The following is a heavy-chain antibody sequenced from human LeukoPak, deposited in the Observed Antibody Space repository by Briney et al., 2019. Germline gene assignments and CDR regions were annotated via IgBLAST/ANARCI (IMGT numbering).Heavy chain of an antibody. J-gene: IGHJ6*02. CDR3: ARERDYGDYYYGMDV. CDR2: IYYSGST. Sequence: PSETLSLTCTVSGGSISSYYWSWIRQPPGKGLEWIGYIYYSGSTNYNPSLKSRVTISVDTSKNQFSLKLSSVTAADTAVYYCARERDYGDYYYGMDVWGQGTTVTVSS. D-gene: IGHD4-17*01. V-gene: IGHV4-59*01. CDR1: GGSISSYY.